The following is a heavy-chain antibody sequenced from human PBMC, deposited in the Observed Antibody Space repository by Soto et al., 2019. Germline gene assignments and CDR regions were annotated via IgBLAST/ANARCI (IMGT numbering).Heavy chain of an antibody. J-gene: IGHJ6*02. CDR2: IYSSGTT. Sequence: KTSETLSLTCTVSGGSIGGSNYFWGWIRQSPGTGLEWLGTIYSSGTTYYSPSLKSRITMSLDTSKNQFSLNLGSVTAADTAVYYCTRRSFGVRGVNTMDVWGPGNTVTVSS. CDR3: TRRSFGVRGVNTMDV. V-gene: IGHV4-39*01. D-gene: IGHD3-10*01. CDR1: GGSIGGSNYF.